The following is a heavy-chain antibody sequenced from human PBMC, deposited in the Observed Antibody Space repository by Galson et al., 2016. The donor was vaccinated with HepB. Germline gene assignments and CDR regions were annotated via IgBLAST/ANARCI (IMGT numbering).Heavy chain of an antibody. V-gene: IGHV3-30*04. J-gene: IGHJ6*02. Sequence: SLRLSCAASGFSFGTYAIHWVRQAPGKGLEWLAVISYDGTKRHYAESVKGRFTVSRDNSKNVLFLEMNSLRPDDTSVYYCARDQGATVTKYFFFFLDVWGPGTSVTVS. D-gene: IGHD4-17*01. CDR3: ARDQGATVTKYFFFFLDV. CDR1: GFSFGTYA. CDR2: ISYDGTKR.